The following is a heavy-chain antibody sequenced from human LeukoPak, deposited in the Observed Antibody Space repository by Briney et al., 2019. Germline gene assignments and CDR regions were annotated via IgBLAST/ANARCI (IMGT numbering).Heavy chain of an antibody. J-gene: IGHJ3*02. CDR3: AKLTAAGTPGGAFDI. Sequence: PSETLSLTCVVYGVYFSDYYWSWIPPPPGKGLEWIGEINHSGSTSYNPSLTSRVTISVDTSKNQVSLRLSSVTAADTAVYYCAKLTAAGTPGGAFDIWGQGTMVTVSS. V-gene: IGHV4-34*01. D-gene: IGHD6-13*01. CDR2: INHSGST. CDR1: GVYFSDYY.